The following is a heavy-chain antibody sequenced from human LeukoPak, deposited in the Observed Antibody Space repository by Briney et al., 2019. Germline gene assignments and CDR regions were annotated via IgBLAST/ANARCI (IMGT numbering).Heavy chain of an antibody. V-gene: IGHV3-48*01. D-gene: IGHD3-22*01. CDR3: ARNPPEGGYLAS. J-gene: IGHJ4*02. CDR1: GFTFSDYN. Sequence: GGSLRLSCAASGFTFSDYNMNWVRQAPGKGQEWISYISSSSTTIFYGDSVKGRFIISRDNAKNSLYLQMNSLRAEDTAVYYCARNPPEGGYLASWGQGTLVTVSS. CDR2: ISSSSTTI.